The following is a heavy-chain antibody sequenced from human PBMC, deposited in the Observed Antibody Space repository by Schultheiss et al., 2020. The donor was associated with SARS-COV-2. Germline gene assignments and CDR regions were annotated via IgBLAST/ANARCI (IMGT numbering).Heavy chain of an antibody. CDR1: GFTFSSYD. D-gene: IGHD4-17*01. V-gene: IGHV3-13*01. J-gene: IGHJ6*02. Sequence: GESLKISCAASGFTFSSYDMHWVRQATGKGLEWVSAIGTAGDTYYPGSVKGRFTISRDDSKNTLYLQMNSLKTEDTAVYYCTTDLDYAFSYYYGMDVWGQGTTVTVSS. CDR2: IGTAGDT. CDR3: TTDLDYAFSYYYGMDV.